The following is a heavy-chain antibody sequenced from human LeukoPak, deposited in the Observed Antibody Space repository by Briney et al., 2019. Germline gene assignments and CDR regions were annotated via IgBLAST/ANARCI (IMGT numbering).Heavy chain of an antibody. CDR1: GLTLDDYT. Sequence: PGGSRRLSWAASGLTLDDYTMHWVGQVPGKGLGGFSFISWDGSSTYYVDSVKGRFIISRDNRKNSLYLQMNSLRTEDTALYYCVKDRSTSGVSEFDCWGQGTLATVSS. J-gene: IGHJ4*02. CDR3: VKDRSTSGVSEFDC. D-gene: IGHD1-1*01. V-gene: IGHV3-43*01. CDR2: ISWDGSST.